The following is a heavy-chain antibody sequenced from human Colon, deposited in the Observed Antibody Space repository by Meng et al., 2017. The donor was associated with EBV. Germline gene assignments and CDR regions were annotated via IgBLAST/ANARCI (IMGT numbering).Heavy chain of an antibody. D-gene: IGHD3-22*01. J-gene: IGHJ4*02. Sequence: QVQLQESGPGLVKPSXXLSLTCAVSGGSISRSDWWSWVRQPPGKGLEWIGETSHSGSTDYSPSLKSRVTISLDKSKNQLSLKLNSVTAADTAVYYCASSDYYRSDDWGQGTLVTVSS. CDR2: TSHSGST. V-gene: IGHV4-4*02. CDR3: ASSDYYRSDD. CDR1: GGSISRSDW.